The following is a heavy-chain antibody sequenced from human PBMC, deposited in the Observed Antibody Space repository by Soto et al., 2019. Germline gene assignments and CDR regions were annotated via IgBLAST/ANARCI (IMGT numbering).Heavy chain of an antibody. V-gene: IGHV4-4*02. CDR3: ARFSQLLSWYWFDP. Sequence: QVQLQESGPGLVKPSGTLSLTCAVSSGSISSSNWWSWVRQPPGKGLEWIGEIYHSGRTNYNPSLKSRVTISVDKSKNQFSLKLSSVTAADTAGYYCARFSQLLSWYWFDPWGQGTLVTVSS. CDR1: SGSISSSNW. J-gene: IGHJ5*02. CDR2: IYHSGRT. D-gene: IGHD2-2*01.